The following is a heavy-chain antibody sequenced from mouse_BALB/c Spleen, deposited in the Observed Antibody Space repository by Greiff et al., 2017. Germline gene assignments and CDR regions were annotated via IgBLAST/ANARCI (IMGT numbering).Heavy chain of an antibody. CDR1: GFTFSSYG. CDR3: ARETFDY. J-gene: IGHJ2*01. Sequence: EVKLQESGGDLVKPGGSLKLSCAASGFTFSSYGMSWVRQTPDKRLEWVATISSGGSYTYYPDSVKGRFTISRDNAKNTLYLQMSSLKSEDTAMYYCARETFDYWGQGTTLTVSS. CDR2: ISSGGSYT. V-gene: IGHV5-6*01.